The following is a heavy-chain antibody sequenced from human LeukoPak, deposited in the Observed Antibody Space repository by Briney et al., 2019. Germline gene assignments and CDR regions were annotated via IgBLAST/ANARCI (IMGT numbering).Heavy chain of an antibody. V-gene: IGHV4-59*01. D-gene: IGHD5-18*01. CDR2: IYYSGGT. CDR3: ARSESGYSYGVDY. CDR1: GGSISGYY. Sequence: PSETLSLTCTVSGGSISGYYWSWIRQPPGKGLEWIGYIYYSGGTNYNPSLKRRVSIFVEEYRKKSSLMLSCVTAPDTTAYYCARSESGYSYGVDYWGQGTLVTVSS. J-gene: IGHJ4*02.